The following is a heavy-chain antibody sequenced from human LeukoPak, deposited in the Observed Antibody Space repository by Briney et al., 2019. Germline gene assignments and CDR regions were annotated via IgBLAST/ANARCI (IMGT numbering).Heavy chain of an antibody. J-gene: IGHJ4*02. D-gene: IGHD2-21*02. CDR2: IYSGGST. Sequence: GGSLRLSCAASGFTVSSNYMSWVRQAPGKGLEWVSVIYSGGSTYYADSVKGRFTISRDNSKNTLYLQMNSLRAEDTAVYYCARQAWGDAAFDYWGQGTLVTVSS. CDR1: GFTVSSNY. CDR3: ARQAWGDAAFDY. V-gene: IGHV3-66*04.